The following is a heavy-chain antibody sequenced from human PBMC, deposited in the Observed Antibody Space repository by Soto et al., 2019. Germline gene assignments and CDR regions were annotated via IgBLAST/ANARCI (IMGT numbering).Heavy chain of an antibody. CDR1: GYTFTSYG. CDR3: ARNLIFVEWLLRNYYMDV. CDR2: ISAYNGNT. V-gene: IGHV1-18*01. Sequence: GASVKVSCKASGYTFTSYGISWVRQAPGQGLEWMGWISAYNGNTNYAQKLQGRVTMTTDTSTSTAYMELRSLRSEDTAVYYCARNLIFVEWLLRNYYMDVSCKGNSVTGSS. D-gene: IGHD3-22*01. J-gene: IGHJ6*03.